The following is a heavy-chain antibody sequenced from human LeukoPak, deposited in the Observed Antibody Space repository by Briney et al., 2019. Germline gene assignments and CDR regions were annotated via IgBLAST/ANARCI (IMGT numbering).Heavy chain of an antibody. J-gene: IGHJ5*02. CDR1: GGSISSYY. V-gene: IGHV4-4*07. D-gene: IGHD5-12*01. CDR2: IYTSGST. Sequence: SETLSLTCTVSGGSISSYYWSWIRQPAGKGLGWIGRIYTSGSTNYNPSLKSRVTMSVDTSKNQFSLKLSSVTAADTAVYYCAREYSGYDFVDSNWFDPWGQGTLVTVSS. CDR3: AREYSGYDFVDSNWFDP.